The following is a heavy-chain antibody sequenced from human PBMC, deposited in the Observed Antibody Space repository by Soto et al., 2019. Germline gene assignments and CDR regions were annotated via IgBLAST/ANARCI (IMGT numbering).Heavy chain of an antibody. CDR3: ARDFVGATYYYYYYGMDV. D-gene: IGHD1-26*01. CDR1: GYTFTSYA. CDR2: INAGNGNT. V-gene: IGHV1-3*01. J-gene: IGHJ6*02. Sequence: GASVKVSCKASGYTFTSYAMHWVRQAPGQRLEWMGWINAGNGNTKYSQKFQGRVTITRDTSASTAYMELSSLRSEDTAVYYCARDFVGATYYYYYYGMDVWGQGTTVTVSS.